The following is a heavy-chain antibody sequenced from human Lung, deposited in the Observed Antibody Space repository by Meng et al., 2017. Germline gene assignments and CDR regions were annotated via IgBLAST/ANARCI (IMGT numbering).Heavy chain of an antibody. D-gene: IGHD4-11*01. CDR1: VGSFSDYY. CDR3: ARGPTTMAHDFDY. V-gene: IGHV4-34*01. J-gene: IGHJ4*02. Sequence: QGQLQPWGAGLLKPSGPLSLTCVFSVGSFSDYYWSWIRQPPGKGLEWIGEINHSGSTNYNPSLESRATISVDTSQNNLSLKLSSVTAADSAVYYCARGPTTMAHDFDYWGQGTLVTVSS. CDR2: INHSGST.